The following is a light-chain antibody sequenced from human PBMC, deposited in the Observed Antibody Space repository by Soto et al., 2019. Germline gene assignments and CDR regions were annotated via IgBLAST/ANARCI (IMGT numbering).Light chain of an antibody. Sequence: DILLTQSPTSLSASVGDTVTITCRASQSISINLNWYQHRPGEAPKVLIYAASTLATGAPSRFSGTGVGTDFTLTISSLQLEDFATYDGQQTYTTRVYTFGQGTKLEFK. CDR1: QSISIN. V-gene: IGKV1-39*01. CDR3: QQTYTTRVYT. J-gene: IGKJ2*01. CDR2: AAS.